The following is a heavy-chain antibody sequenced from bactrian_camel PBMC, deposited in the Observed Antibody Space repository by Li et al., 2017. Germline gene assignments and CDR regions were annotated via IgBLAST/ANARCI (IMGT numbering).Heavy chain of an antibody. V-gene: IGHV3S6*01. CDR2: VYGDGSNT. CDR3: ATDLGPQCNMGRN. D-gene: IGHD3*01. Sequence: HVQLVESGGGLVQPGGSLRLSCAASGFTFSSYAMNWVRQAPGKGLEWVSTIYGDVYGDGSNTYYADSVKGRFTISRDNAKNTGFLQMNSLKPEDTAMYYCATDLGPQCNMGRNWGQGTQVTVS. J-gene: IGHJ4*01. CDR1: GFTFSSYA.